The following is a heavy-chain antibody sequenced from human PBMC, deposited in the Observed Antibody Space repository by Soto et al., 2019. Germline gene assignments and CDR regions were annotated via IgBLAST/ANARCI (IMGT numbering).Heavy chain of an antibody. CDR3: AKDSEYYYDSSGYSDY. Sequence: GGSLRLSCAASGFTFSSYAMSWVRQAPGKGLEWVSAISGSGGSTYYADSVKGRFTISRDNSKNTLYLQMNSLRAEDTAVYYCAKDSEYYYDSSGYSDYWGQGTLVTVSS. V-gene: IGHV3-23*01. D-gene: IGHD3-22*01. CDR1: GFTFSSYA. J-gene: IGHJ4*02. CDR2: ISGSGGST.